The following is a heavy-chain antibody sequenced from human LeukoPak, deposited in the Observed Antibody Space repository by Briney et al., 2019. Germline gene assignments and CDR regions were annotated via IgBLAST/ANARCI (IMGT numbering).Heavy chain of an antibody. V-gene: IGHV1-69*06. CDR3: ARSAATLIGYYYYYMDV. D-gene: IGHD2-2*01. CDR1: GGTFSSYA. Sequence: ASVTVSCKASGGTFSSYAISWVRQAPGQGLEWMGGIIPIFATANYPQKFQGRVTITADKSTSTAYMELNSLRAEDTAVYYCARSAATLIGYYYYYMDVWGKGTTVTVSS. J-gene: IGHJ6*03. CDR2: IIPIFATA.